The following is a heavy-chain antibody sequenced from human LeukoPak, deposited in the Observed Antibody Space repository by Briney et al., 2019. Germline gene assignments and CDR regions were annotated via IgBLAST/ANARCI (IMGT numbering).Heavy chain of an antibody. CDR1: GFTFSSRDW. CDR2: IKQDGSEK. J-gene: IGHJ6*04. V-gene: IGHV3-7*01. Sequence: GGSLRLSCVASGFTFSSRDWMTWVRQAPGKGLEWVANIKQDGSEKNYVDSVKGRFTISRDNAKNSVDLQMNSLRAEDTAVYYCAELGITMIGGVWGKGTTVTISS. CDR3: AELGITMIGGV. D-gene: IGHD3-10*02.